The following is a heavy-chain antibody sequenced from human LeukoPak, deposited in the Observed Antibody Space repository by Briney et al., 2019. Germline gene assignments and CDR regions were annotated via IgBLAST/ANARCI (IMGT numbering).Heavy chain of an antibody. CDR1: GFTFSTYI. D-gene: IGHD3-10*01. J-gene: IGHJ4*02. CDR3: AKSGVRGVIIGPCFDY. CDR2: ISSSSSYI. V-gene: IGHV3-21*04. Sequence: GGSLRLSCAVSGFTFSTYIMNWVRQAPGKGLEWVSSISSSSSYIYYADSVKGRFTISRDNSKNTLYLQMNSLRAEDTAVYYCAKSGVRGVIIGPCFDYWGQGTLVTVSS.